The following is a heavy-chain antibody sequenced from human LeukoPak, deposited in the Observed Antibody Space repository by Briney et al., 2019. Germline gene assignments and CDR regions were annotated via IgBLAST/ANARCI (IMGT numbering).Heavy chain of an antibody. Sequence: GGSLRLTCAASGFTFSSYAMSWVRQAPGKGLEWVSAISGSGGSTYYADSVKGRFTISRDNSKNTLYLQMNSLRAEDTAVYYCAKGRRESSWNWFDPWGQGTLVTVSS. CDR1: GFTFSSYA. J-gene: IGHJ5*02. CDR2: ISGSGGST. CDR3: AKGRRESSWNWFDP. D-gene: IGHD6-13*01. V-gene: IGHV3-23*01.